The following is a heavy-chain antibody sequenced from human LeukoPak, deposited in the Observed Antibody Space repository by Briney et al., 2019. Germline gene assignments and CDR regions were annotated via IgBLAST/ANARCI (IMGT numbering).Heavy chain of an antibody. CDR1: GGSFSGYY. J-gene: IGHJ4*02. CDR3: ARRYYYDSSGYYYVAPYFDY. Sequence: PSETLSLTCTVYGGSFSGYYWTWIRQPPGKGLEWIGEINHSGSTNYNPSLKSRVTISVDTSKNQFSLKLSSVTAADTAVYYCARRYYYDSSGYYYVAPYFDYWGQGTLVTVSS. D-gene: IGHD3-22*01. V-gene: IGHV4-34*01. CDR2: INHSGST.